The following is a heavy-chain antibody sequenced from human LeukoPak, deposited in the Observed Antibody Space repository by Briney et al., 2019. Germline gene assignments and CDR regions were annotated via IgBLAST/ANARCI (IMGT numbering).Heavy chain of an antibody. J-gene: IGHJ4*02. CDR3: ARSPPNVRFGELSY. CDR2: IYYSGST. V-gene: IGHV4-59*08. D-gene: IGHD3-10*01. CDR1: GGSISSYY. Sequence: SETLSLTCTVSGGSISSYYWSWIRQPPGKGLEWIGYIYYSGSTNYNPSLKSRVTISVDTSKNQFSLKLSSVTAADTAVYYCARSPPNVRFGELSYWGQGTLVTVSS.